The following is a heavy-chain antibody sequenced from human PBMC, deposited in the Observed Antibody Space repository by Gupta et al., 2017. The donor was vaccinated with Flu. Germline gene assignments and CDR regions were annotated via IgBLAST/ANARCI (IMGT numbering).Heavy chain of an antibody. CDR2: ISGSGGNT. J-gene: IGHJ5*02. Sequence: DVQLIHSGGGLAQPGGSLRLTCAASGYIFNNYAMHWVRQAQGTGVEWLSFISGSGGNTDYTQSGNDRFTVSRDNRSNILSLEMTKLTVEHTAIYLCAEELGPCHQLREYSSWGQGSLVTVSS. D-gene: IGHD6-6*01. CDR1: GYIFNNYA. V-gene: IGHV3-23*01. CDR3: AEELGPCHQLREYSS.